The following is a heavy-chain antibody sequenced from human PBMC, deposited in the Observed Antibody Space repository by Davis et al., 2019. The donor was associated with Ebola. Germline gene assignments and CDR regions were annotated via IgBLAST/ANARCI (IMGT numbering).Heavy chain of an antibody. CDR2: INHSGST. Sequence: ESLKISCAASGFTFSNYAMSWVRQGPGKGLEWIGEINHSGSTNYNPSLKSRVSVSVDTSKNQFSLKLSSVTAADTAVYYCARAWESSNSRYMDVWGRGTTVTVSS. CDR3: ARAWESSNSRYMDV. J-gene: IGHJ6*02. D-gene: IGHD2-2*01. CDR1: GFTFSNYA. V-gene: IGHV4-34*01.